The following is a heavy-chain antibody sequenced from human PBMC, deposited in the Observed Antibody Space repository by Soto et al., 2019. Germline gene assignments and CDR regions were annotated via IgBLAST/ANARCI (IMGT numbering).Heavy chain of an antibody. V-gene: IGHV3-33*01. Sequence: GGSLRLSCAASGLNFRSYGMHWVRQAPGKGLEWLAVIWYDGSEKYYADSVKGRFTISRDNSKNTLYLQMNSLRADDTAVYYCASDPAGDCYFCFDYWGRGSLVTVSS. D-gene: IGHD2-21*02. CDR3: ASDPAGDCYFCFDY. J-gene: IGHJ4*02. CDR1: GLNFRSYG. CDR2: IWYDGSEK.